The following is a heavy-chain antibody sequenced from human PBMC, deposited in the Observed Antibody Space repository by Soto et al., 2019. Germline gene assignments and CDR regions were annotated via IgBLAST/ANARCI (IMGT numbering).Heavy chain of an antibody. J-gene: IGHJ3*02. Sequence: PGGSLRLSCAASGFTFSDYGMHWVLQAPGRGLEWVSVICGGGSRTYYAASVKGRFTISRDNSKNTLYLQMNSLRAEDTAVYYCAKVGVVAAAYAFDIWGQGTMVTVSS. D-gene: IGHD2-15*01. CDR2: ICGGGSRT. CDR3: AKVGVVAAAYAFDI. CDR1: GFTFSDYG. V-gene: IGHV3-NL1*01.